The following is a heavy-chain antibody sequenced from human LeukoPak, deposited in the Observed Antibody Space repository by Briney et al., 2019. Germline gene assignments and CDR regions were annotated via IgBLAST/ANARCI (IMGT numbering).Heavy chain of an antibody. CDR3: ARAGVTVVTAIPSDY. Sequence: ASVRVSCKPSGYTFTAYYMHLVRQAPGQGLEWMRWINPKSGDTKFAQSFQDRITMTWDASVSTAYMELRRLTPGDTAVYYCARAGVTVVTAIPSDYWGQGTLVTVSS. J-gene: IGHJ4*02. V-gene: IGHV1-2*02. D-gene: IGHD2-21*02. CDR1: GYTFTAYY. CDR2: INPKSGDT.